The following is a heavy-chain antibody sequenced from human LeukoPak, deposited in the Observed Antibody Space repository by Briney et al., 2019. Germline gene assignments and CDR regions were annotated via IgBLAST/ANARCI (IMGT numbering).Heavy chain of an antibody. J-gene: IGHJ1*01. Sequence: SETLSLTCTVSGGSISSYYWSWIRQPAGKGLEWIGRIYSSGSTNYNPSLKSRVTMLVDASKNQFSLKVTSVTAADTAVYYCARVGYASSAIYFQQWGQGTLVSVSS. CDR2: IYSSGST. D-gene: IGHD2-8*01. CDR1: GGSISSYY. CDR3: ARVGYASSAIYFQQ. V-gene: IGHV4-4*07.